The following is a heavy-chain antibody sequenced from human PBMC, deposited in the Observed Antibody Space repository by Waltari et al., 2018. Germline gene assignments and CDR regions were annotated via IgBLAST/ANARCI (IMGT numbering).Heavy chain of an antibody. V-gene: IGHV1-3*03. J-gene: IGHJ3*02. CDR3: ARGSTYYYDSSGYPRGAFDI. CDR1: GYTFTSYA. CDR2: INAGNGNT. Sequence: QVQLVQSGAEVKKPGASVKVSCKASGYTFTSYAMHWVRQAPGQRLEWMGWINAGNGNTKYSQEFQGRVTITRDTSASTAYMELSSLRSEDMAVYYCARGSTYYYDSSGYPRGAFDIWGQGTMVTVSS. D-gene: IGHD3-22*01.